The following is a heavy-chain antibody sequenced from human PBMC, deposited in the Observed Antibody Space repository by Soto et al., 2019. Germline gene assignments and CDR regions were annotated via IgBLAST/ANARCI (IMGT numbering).Heavy chain of an antibody. CDR2: INHSGST. D-gene: IGHD5-18*01. Sequence: SETLSLTCAVYGGSFIGYYWSWIRQPPGKGLEWIGEINHSGSTNYNPSLKSRVTISVDTSKNQFSLKLSSVTAADTAVYYCARGRDSNGLIWGQGTLVTVSS. CDR3: ARGRDSNGLI. J-gene: IGHJ4*02. CDR1: GGSFIGYY. V-gene: IGHV4-34*01.